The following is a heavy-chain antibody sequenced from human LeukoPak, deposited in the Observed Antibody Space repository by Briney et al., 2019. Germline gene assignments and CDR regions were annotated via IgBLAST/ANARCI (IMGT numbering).Heavy chain of an antibody. V-gene: IGHV4-38-2*02. CDR1: GYSISSGHY. D-gene: IGHD6-13*01. CDR2: IYHSGST. Sequence: PSETLSLTCTVSGYSISSGHYWGWIRQPPGKGLKWIGSIYHSGSTYYNPSLKSRVTMSVDTSKNQFSLKLSSVTAADTAVYYCARGLIAAGFDYWGQGTLVTVSS. J-gene: IGHJ4*02. CDR3: ARGLIAAGFDY.